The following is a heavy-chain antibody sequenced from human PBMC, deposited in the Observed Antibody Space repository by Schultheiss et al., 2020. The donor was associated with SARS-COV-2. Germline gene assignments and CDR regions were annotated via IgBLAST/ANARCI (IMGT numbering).Heavy chain of an antibody. CDR1: GYTFTGYY. Sequence: ASVKVSCKASGYTFTGYYMHWVRQAPGQGLEWMGWINPNSGGTNYAQKFQGRVTMTRDTSISTAYMELSRLRSDDTAVYYCARGKGFGELPYFDYWGQGTLVTVSS. CDR3: ARGKGFGELPYFDY. CDR2: INPNSGGT. V-gene: IGHV1-2*02. D-gene: IGHD3-10*01. J-gene: IGHJ4*02.